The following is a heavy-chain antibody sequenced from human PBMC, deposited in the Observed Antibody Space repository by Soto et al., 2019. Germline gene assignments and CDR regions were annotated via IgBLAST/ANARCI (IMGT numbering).Heavy chain of an antibody. CDR2: IIPIFGTA. CDR3: ARVLNMVRGVLEMGWFDP. V-gene: IGHV1-69*12. CDR1: GGTFSSYA. J-gene: IGHJ5*02. D-gene: IGHD3-10*01. Sequence: QVQLVQSGAEVKKPGSSVKVSCKASGGTFSSYAISWVRQAPGQGLEWMGGIIPIFGTANYAQKIQGRVTITADESTSRACMGLSSLRSEDTAVYYCARVLNMVRGVLEMGWFDPWGQGTLVTVSS.